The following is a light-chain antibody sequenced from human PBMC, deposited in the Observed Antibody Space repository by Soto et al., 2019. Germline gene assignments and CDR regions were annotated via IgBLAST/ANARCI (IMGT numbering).Light chain of an antibody. CDR3: QQFNSYPIT. CDR1: QDIRGA. CDR2: DVS. V-gene: IGKV1-13*02. J-gene: IGKJ5*01. Sequence: AIQVTQSPSSLSASVGDRVTITCRASQDIRGALAWYQQKPGKAPKLLIYDVSTLENEVPSRFSGSSSGTQFTLTIISLQPEDFGTYYCQQFNSYPITFGHGTRLEIK.